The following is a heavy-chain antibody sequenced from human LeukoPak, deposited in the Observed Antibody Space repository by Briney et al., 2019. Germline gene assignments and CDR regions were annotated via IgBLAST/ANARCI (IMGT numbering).Heavy chain of an antibody. D-gene: IGHD7-27*01. J-gene: IGHJ4*02. CDR2: SSWVEGDT. Sequence: GGSLRLSCAVSGFTFDDYALHWVRQVPGKGLEWVSFSSWVEGDTDYLDSVKGRFSISRDNSKNSLYLEMNRLRVEDTALYYCVRSRAASLGYFDSWGQGTLVTVSS. CDR3: VRSRAASLGYFDS. CDR1: GFTFDDYA. V-gene: IGHV3-43D*03.